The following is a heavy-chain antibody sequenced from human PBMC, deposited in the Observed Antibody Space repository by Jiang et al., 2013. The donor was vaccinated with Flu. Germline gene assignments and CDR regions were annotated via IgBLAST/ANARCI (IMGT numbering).Heavy chain of an antibody. CDR1: GGSISSSNW. CDR2: SIIWEH. D-gene: IGHD6-6*01. J-gene: IGHJ4*02. V-gene: IGHV4-4*01. Sequence: GTLSLTCAVSGGSISSSNWWSWVRQPPGRGWSGLGKSIIWEHQLXPSLKSRVTISVDKSKNQFSLKLSSVTAADTAVYCCARERGIAARPFDYWGQGTLVTVSS. CDR3: ARERGIAARPFDY.